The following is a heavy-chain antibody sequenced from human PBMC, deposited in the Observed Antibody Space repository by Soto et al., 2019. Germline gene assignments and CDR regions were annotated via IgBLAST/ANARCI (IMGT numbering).Heavy chain of an antibody. V-gene: IGHV4-4*02. Sequence: QVQLQESGPGLVTPSGTLSLTCAVSGGSISSNNWWSWVRQPPGKGLEWIGEIYHDGNTHYNPSLNSRVTISVDKSKNHFALILSSLTAADTAVYYCAKLDGGGYWGQGTLVTVSS. D-gene: IGHD1-1*01. CDR3: AKLDGGGY. CDR1: GGSISSNNW. J-gene: IGHJ4*02. CDR2: IYHDGNT.